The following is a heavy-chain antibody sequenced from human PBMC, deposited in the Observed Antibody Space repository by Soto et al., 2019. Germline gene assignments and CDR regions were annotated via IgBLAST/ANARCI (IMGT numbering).Heavy chain of an antibody. CDR2: ISYDGSNK. V-gene: IGHV3-30*18. CDR1: GFTFSSYG. Sequence: GGSLRLSCAASGFTFSSYGMHWVRQAPGKGLEWVAVISYDGSNKYYADSVKGRFTISRDNSKNTLYLQMNSLRAEDTAVYYCAKDTSLHYGDYVSIDYWGQGTLVTVSS. J-gene: IGHJ4*02. CDR3: AKDTSLHYGDYVSIDY. D-gene: IGHD4-17*01.